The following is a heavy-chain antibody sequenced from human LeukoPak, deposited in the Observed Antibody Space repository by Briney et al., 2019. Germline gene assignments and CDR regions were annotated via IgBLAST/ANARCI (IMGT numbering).Heavy chain of an antibody. CDR1: GYTFTSYG. V-gene: IGHV1-18*04. CDR2: ISAYNGNT. Sequence: ASVKVSCKASGYTFTSYGISWVRQAPGQGLEWMGWISAYNGNTNYAQKLQGRVTMTTDTSTSTAYMELRSLRSDDTAVYYCARVGYYGLGSYYREYWGQGTLVTVSS. J-gene: IGHJ4*02. D-gene: IGHD3-10*01. CDR3: ARVGYYGLGSYYREY.